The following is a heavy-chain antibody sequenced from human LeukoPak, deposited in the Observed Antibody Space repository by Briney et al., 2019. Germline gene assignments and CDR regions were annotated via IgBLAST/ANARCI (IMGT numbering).Heavy chain of an antibody. Sequence: GGSLRLSCTASGSTFSSSGMHWVRQAPGKGLEWVALISFDGSDIFHVDSVKGRFTISRDNAKNSLYLQMNSLRAEDAAVYYCTTGGILGIDYWGRGTQVTVSS. CDR1: GSTFSSSG. CDR2: ISFDGSDI. D-gene: IGHD3-3*01. J-gene: IGHJ4*02. V-gene: IGHV3-33*05. CDR3: TTGGILGIDY.